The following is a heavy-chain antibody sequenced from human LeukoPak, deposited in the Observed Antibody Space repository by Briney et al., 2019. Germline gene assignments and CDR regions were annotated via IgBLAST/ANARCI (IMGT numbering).Heavy chain of an antibody. V-gene: IGHV4-34*01. CDR3: ARTFPRLGYCSGGICYSKDY. Sequence: PSETLSRTCAVCGGSFSGYYLSWIRLPRGKGLEWIGEINLSGSTNYNPSLKSRVTISVDTSKNQFSLKLSSVTAADTGVYYCARTFPRLGYCSGGICYSKDYWGQGTLVTVSS. J-gene: IGHJ4*02. D-gene: IGHD2-15*01. CDR2: INLSGST. CDR1: GGSFSGYY.